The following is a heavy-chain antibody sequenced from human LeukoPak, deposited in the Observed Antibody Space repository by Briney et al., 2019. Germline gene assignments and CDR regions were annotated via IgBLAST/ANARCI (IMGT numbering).Heavy chain of an antibody. V-gene: IGHV4-30-2*01. Sequence: SQTLSLTCTVSGGSISSGGYYWSWIRQPPGKGLEWIGYIYHSGSTYYNPSLKSRVTISVGRSKSQFSLKLSSVTAADTAVYYCARDDYSNLDYWGQGTLVTVSS. J-gene: IGHJ4*02. D-gene: IGHD4-11*01. CDR1: GGSISSGGYY. CDR2: IYHSGST. CDR3: ARDDYSNLDY.